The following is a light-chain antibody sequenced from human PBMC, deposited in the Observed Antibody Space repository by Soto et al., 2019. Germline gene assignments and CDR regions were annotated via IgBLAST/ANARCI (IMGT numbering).Light chain of an antibody. Sequence: QSVLTQPASVSGSPGQSITISCTGTSSDVGGYNYVSWYQQHPGKAPKLMIYEVSNRPSGVSNRFSGSKSVNTASLTISGLQAEDEADYYCSSYTSSSTLGFGGGTKVTVL. CDR2: EVS. V-gene: IGLV2-14*01. CDR3: SSYTSSSTLG. CDR1: SSDVGGYNY. J-gene: IGLJ2*01.